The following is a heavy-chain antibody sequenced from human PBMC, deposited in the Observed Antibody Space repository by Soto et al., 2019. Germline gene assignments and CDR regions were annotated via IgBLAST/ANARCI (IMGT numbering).Heavy chain of an antibody. Sequence: PSETLSLTCTVSCGSISSYYWSWIRQPAGKGLEWIGRIYTSGSTNYNPSLKSRVTMSVDTSKNQFSLKLSSVTAADTAVYYCARDQGYCSGGSCSDYYYYGMDVWGQGTTVTVSS. CDR1: CGSISSYY. CDR2: IYTSGST. CDR3: ARDQGYCSGGSCSDYYYYGMDV. V-gene: IGHV4-4*07. D-gene: IGHD2-15*01. J-gene: IGHJ6*02.